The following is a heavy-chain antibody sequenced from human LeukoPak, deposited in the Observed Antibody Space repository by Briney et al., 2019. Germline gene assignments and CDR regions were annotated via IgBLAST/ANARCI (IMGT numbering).Heavy chain of an antibody. D-gene: IGHD1-1*01. V-gene: IGHV1-69*13. Sequence: SVKVSCKASGGTFSSYAISWVRQAPGQGLEWMGGIIPIFGTANYAQKFQGRVTITADESTSTAYMELSSLRSEDTAVYYCASPRVPSTFYFDYWGRGTLVTVSS. CDR1: GGTFSSYA. CDR2: IIPIFGTA. J-gene: IGHJ4*02. CDR3: ASPRVPSTFYFDY.